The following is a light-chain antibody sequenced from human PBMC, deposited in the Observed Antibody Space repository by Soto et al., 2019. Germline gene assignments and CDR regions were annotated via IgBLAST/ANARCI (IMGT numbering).Light chain of an antibody. J-gene: IGLJ3*02. CDR2: DVS. CDR1: SSGVGRSNY. CDR3: CSSAGTYPWV. V-gene: IGLV2-11*01. Sequence: QSVLTQPRSVSGSPGQSVTISCTGISSGVGRSNYVSWYQHHPGKAPQLVIYDVSKRPSGVTDRFTGSKSGGTTSLTISGLPAEDAADYFCCSSAGTYPWVFGGGTKVTVL.